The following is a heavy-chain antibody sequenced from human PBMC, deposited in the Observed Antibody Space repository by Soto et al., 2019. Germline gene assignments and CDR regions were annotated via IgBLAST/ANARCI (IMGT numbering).Heavy chain of an antibody. J-gene: IGHJ4*02. Sequence: SETLSLTCTVSGGSISSYYWSWIRQPPGKGLEWIGYIYCSGSTNYNPSLKSRVTISVDTSKNQFSLQLNSVTPEDTAVYYCARDRSGYFDFDYWGQGTLVTVSS. CDR2: IYCSGST. CDR3: ARDRSGYFDFDY. V-gene: IGHV4-59*12. D-gene: IGHD3-22*01. CDR1: GGSISSYY.